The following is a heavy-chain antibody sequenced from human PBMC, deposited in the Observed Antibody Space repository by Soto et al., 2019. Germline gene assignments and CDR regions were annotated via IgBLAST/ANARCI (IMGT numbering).Heavy chain of an antibody. Sequence: ASVKVSCKAPGGTFSSHAISWVRQAPGQGLEWMGGIIPIFGTANYAQKFQGRVTITADKSTSTAYMELSSLRSEDTAVYYCASRPPGIAVVAATHPYYYYGMDVWGQGTTVTVSS. J-gene: IGHJ6*02. CDR1: GGTFSSHA. CDR3: ASRPPGIAVVAATHPYYYYGMDV. CDR2: IIPIFGTA. V-gene: IGHV1-69*06. D-gene: IGHD2-15*01.